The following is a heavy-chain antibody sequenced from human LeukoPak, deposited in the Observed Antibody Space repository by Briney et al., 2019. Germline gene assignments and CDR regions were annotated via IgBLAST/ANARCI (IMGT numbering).Heavy chain of an antibody. D-gene: IGHD6-19*01. J-gene: IGHJ6*04. CDR1: GFIFSTYT. V-gene: IGHV3-30*04. CDR2: ISYDGDNI. Sequence: GGSLRLSCAASGFIFSTYTMHWVRQAPGKGLEWVALISYDGDNIFYADSVKGRFTISRDNSKNTMDLQMSSLRPEDTAVYPCARMHSSGWNGMDAWGKGATVTVSS. CDR3: ARMHSSGWNGMDA.